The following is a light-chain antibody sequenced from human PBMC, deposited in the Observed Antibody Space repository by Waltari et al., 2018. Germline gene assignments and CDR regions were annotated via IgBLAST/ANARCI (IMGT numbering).Light chain of an antibody. CDR2: SAS. CDR1: QSISSY. CDR3: QQSYSTPTYT. Sequence: DIQMTQSPSSLSASVGAEVTITGRASQSISSYLTWYQQKPGKAPKPLIYSASSLQSWGPSRFSGGRSATDFTLTISSLQPEDFAAYYCQQSYSTPTYTFGQGTKVDIK. J-gene: IGKJ2*01. V-gene: IGKV1-39*01.